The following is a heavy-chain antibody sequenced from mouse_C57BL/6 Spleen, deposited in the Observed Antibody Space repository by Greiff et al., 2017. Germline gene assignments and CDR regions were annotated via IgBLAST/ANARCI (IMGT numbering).Heavy chain of an antibody. CDR2: IDPADSYT. CDR1: GFTFTSYW. J-gene: IGHJ2*01. Sequence: QVQLQQPGAELVKPGASVKLSCKASGFTFTSYWMQWVKQRPGQGLEWIGEIDPADSYTNSNQKFKGKARLTVGNSSSTAYMQLSSLTSEDSAVYYCPRGGGNYDFDYGGQGTTLTVSS. CDR3: PRGGGNYDFDY. D-gene: IGHD2-1*01. V-gene: IGHV1-50*01.